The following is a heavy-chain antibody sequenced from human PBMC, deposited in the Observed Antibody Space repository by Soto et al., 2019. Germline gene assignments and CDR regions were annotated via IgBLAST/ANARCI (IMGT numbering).Heavy chain of an antibody. Sequence: QVLLVESGGGVVQPGRSLRLSCVASGFTFNNYAMHWVRQAPGKGLEWVAVISYDGSNKYYADSVKGRFSISRDNSKNTLYLQLNSLRAEDTTGFHCARSGGAYSPFDYWGQGTLVTVSS. CDR2: ISYDGSNK. J-gene: IGHJ4*02. CDR3: ARSGGAYSPFDY. D-gene: IGHD2-15*01. CDR1: GFTFNNYA. V-gene: IGHV3-30-3*01.